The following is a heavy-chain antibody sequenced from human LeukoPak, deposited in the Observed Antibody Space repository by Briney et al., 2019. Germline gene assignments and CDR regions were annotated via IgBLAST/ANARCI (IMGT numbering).Heavy chain of an antibody. CDR2: IYHSGST. V-gene: IGHV4-38-2*02. Sequence: SEILSLTCTVSGYSISSGYYWGWIRQPPGKGLEWIGSIYHSGSTYYNPSLKSRVTISVDTSKNQFSLKLSSVTAADTAVYYCARVISYYDSSGSRAFDIWGQGTMVTVSS. D-gene: IGHD3-22*01. CDR3: ARVISYYDSSGSRAFDI. CDR1: GYSISSGYY. J-gene: IGHJ3*02.